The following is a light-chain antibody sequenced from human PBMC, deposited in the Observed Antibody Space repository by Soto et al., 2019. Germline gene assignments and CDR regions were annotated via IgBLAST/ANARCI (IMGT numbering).Light chain of an antibody. Sequence: EIVLTQSPATLSLSPGERATLSCRASQSVSSYLAWYQQKPGQAPRLLIYDASNRATGIPARFSGSGSGTDFTLTISSLEPEDSAVYYCQQRSTWPRTFGGGTKVDI. CDR1: QSVSSY. CDR2: DAS. CDR3: QQRSTWPRT. J-gene: IGKJ4*01. V-gene: IGKV3-11*01.